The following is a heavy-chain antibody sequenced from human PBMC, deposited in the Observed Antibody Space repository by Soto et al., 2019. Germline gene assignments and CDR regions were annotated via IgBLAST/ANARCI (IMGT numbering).Heavy chain of an antibody. D-gene: IGHD3-10*01. CDR3: ARGGYYGSGSPEPNSYYFDY. V-gene: IGHV1-2*04. CDR1: GYTFTGYY. Sequence: ALVKVSCKASGYTFTGYYMHWVRQAPGQGLEWMGWINPNSGGTNYAQKFQGWVTMTRDTSISTAYMELSRLRSDDTAVYYCARGGYYGSGSPEPNSYYFDYLGQGTLVTVSS. CDR2: INPNSGGT. J-gene: IGHJ4*02.